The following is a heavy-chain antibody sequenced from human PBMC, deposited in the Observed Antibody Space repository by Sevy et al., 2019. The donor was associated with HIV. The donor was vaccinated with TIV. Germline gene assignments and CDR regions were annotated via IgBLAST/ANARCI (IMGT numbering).Heavy chain of an antibody. V-gene: IGHV3-23*01. J-gene: IGHJ4*02. CDR1: GFTFSSYA. CDR2: ISSGGGST. CDR3: AKRRAIAGAGFDY. Sequence: GGSLRLSCEASGFTFSSYAMGWVRQAPGKGLVWVSSISSGGGSTYYVDSVKGRFTISRDNSKNTIYLQMNSLRGDDTALFYCAKRRAIAGAGFDYWGRRTLVTDSS. D-gene: IGHD6-13*01.